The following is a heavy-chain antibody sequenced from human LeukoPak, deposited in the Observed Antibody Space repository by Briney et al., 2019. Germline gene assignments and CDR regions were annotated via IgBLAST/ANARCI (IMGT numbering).Heavy chain of an antibody. CDR3: ARQQGIQYLNFDY. CDR1: GYTFTSYY. J-gene: IGHJ4*02. CDR2: INLIGGLA. D-gene: IGHD5-24*01. V-gene: IGHV1-46*01. Sequence: ASVKVSCKASGYTFTSYYIHWLRQAPGQEPQWMGMINLIGGLAHYAPKFQGRVTMTRDTSTSTVYMELSSLGSEDTAVYYCARQQGIQYLNFDYWGQGALVTV.